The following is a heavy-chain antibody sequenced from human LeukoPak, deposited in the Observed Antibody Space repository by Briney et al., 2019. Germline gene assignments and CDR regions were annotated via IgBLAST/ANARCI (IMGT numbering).Heavy chain of an antibody. J-gene: IGHJ4*02. CDR2: FDPEDGET. D-gene: IGHD3-22*01. Sequence: ASVKVSCKVSGYTLTELSMHWVRQAPGKGLEWMGGFDPEDGETIYAQKFQGRVTITADKSTSTAYMELSSLRSEDTAVYYCARETRLNSSGYQGLDYWGQGTLVTVSS. V-gene: IGHV1-24*01. CDR1: GYTLTELS. CDR3: ARETRLNSSGYQGLDY.